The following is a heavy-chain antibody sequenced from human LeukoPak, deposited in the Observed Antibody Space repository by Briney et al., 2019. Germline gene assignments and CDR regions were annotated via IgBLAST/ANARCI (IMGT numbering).Heavy chain of an antibody. V-gene: IGHV1-18*01. CDR3: ARGYCSGGSCYSDNDY. Sequence: ASVKVSCKASGYTFTSYGISWVRQAPGQGLEWMGWISAYNGNTNYAQKLQGRVTMTTDTSTSTAYVELRSLRSDDTAVYYCARGYCSGGSCYSDNDYWGQGTLVTVSS. CDR1: GYTFTSYG. CDR2: ISAYNGNT. J-gene: IGHJ4*02. D-gene: IGHD2-15*01.